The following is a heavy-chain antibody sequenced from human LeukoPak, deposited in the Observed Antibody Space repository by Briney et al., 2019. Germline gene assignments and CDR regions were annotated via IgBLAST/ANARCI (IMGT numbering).Heavy chain of an antibody. Sequence: PSETLSLTCAVSGGSISSSNWWSWIRQPPGKGLEWIGEIYHSGSTNYNPSLKSRVTISVDKSKNQFSLKLSSVTAADTAVYYCASVRSSSWYADYWGQGTLVTVSS. CDR2: IYHSGST. V-gene: IGHV4-4*02. J-gene: IGHJ4*02. D-gene: IGHD6-13*01. CDR1: GGSISSSNW. CDR3: ASVRSSSWYADY.